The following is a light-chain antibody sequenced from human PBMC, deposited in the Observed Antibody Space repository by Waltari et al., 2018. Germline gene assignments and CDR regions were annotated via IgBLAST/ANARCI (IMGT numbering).Light chain of an antibody. CDR3: ESGGHGTWV. V-gene: IGLV4-69*01. CDR1: GGRRTNA. J-gene: IGLJ3*02. CDR2: INSDGSH. Sequence: QLVLTQSPSASASLGASVKLTCTLIGGRRTNAIAWLQQQPEKGPRFLMRINSDGSHIKGDEIPDRFSGSSSGAEHYLTISSVQSEDEADYYCESGGHGTWVFGGGTKLTVL.